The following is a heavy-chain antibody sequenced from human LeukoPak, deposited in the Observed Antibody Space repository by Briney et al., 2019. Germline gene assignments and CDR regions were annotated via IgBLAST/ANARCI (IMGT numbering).Heavy chain of an antibody. CDR3: ARDKRDYGDYDSRALFDY. J-gene: IGHJ4*02. CDR2: IYTSGST. D-gene: IGHD4-17*01. V-gene: IGHV4-4*07. Sequence: PSETLSLTCTVSGGSISSYYWSWLRQPAGKGLEWIGRIYTSGSTNYNPSLKSRVTMSVDTSKNQFSLKLSSVTAADTAVYYCARDKRDYGDYDSRALFDYWGQGTLVTVSS. CDR1: GGSISSYY.